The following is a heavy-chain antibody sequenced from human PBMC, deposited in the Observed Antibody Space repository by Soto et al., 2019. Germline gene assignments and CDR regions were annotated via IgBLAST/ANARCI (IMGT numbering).Heavy chain of an antibody. D-gene: IGHD2-8*01. CDR3: ARWWMYAPRFDP. CDR1: GGSISSGGYA. Sequence: QLQLQEAGSGLVKPSQTLSLTCAVSGGSISSGGYAWSWIRQPPGKGLEWIGYIYHSGSTYYNPSLKSRVTISVDRSKNKFSLKLSSVTAADTAVYYCARWWMYAPRFDPWGQGNLVTVSS. J-gene: IGHJ5*02. CDR2: IYHSGST. V-gene: IGHV4-30-2*01.